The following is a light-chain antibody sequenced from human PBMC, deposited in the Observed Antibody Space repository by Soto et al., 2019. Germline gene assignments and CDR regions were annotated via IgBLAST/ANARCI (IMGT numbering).Light chain of an antibody. CDR3: QQRSNWPPFT. J-gene: IGKJ3*01. CDR2: DAS. CDR1: KSASSY. V-gene: IGKV3-11*01. Sequence: EIVLTHSPATLSLSPGERATLYCRASKSASSYLAWYQQKPGQAPRLLIYDASNRATGIPARFSGSVSGTDFALTIRSLEPEDFAVYYCQQRSNWPPFTFGPGTKVDVK.